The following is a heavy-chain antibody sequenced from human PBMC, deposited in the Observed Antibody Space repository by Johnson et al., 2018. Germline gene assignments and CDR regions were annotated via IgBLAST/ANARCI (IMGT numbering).Heavy chain of an antibody. V-gene: IGHV3-48*02. CDR1: GFSFRSYS. J-gene: IGHJ4*02. D-gene: IGHD6-19*01. Sequence: VQLVESGGGLVQXGGSLRLSCAASGFSFRSYSMNWVRQAPGKGLEWVSYISDSSYTIYYADSVKGRFTISRDNGKNSLHLQMNSLRDEDTAVYYCARSPAPYISGWYADYWGQGTLVTVSS. CDR2: ISDSSYTI. CDR3: ARSPAPYISGWYADY.